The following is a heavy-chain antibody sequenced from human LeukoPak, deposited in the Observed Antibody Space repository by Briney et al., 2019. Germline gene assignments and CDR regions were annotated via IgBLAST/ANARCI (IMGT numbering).Heavy chain of an antibody. CDR3: ARGTFTIFGVVIRNWFDP. Sequence: GASVKVSCKASGYTFTSHDINWVRQATGQGLEWMGWMNPNSGNTGYAQKFQGRVTMTRNTSISTAYMELSSLRSEDTAVYYCARGTFTIFGVVIRNWFDPWGQGTLVTVSS. CDR1: GYTFTSHD. D-gene: IGHD3-3*01. V-gene: IGHV1-8*01. J-gene: IGHJ5*02. CDR2: MNPNSGNT.